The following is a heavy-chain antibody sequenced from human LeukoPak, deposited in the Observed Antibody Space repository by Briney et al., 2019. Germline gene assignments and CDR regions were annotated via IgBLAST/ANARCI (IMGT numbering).Heavy chain of an antibody. D-gene: IGHD6-19*01. Sequence: PGGSLRLSCAASGFTFSNYDMHWVRQPTGKGLEWVSDIGTGGDTYYPDSVRGRFTISRENAKSSVYLQMNNLRAEDTAVYYCARGGSGWYYFDSWGQGTLVTVSS. V-gene: IGHV3-13*01. CDR1: GFTFSNYD. CDR3: ARGGSGWYYFDS. CDR2: IGTGGDT. J-gene: IGHJ4*02.